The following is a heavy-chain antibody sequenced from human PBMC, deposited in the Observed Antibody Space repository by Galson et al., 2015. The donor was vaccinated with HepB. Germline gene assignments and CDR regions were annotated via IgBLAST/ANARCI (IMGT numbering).Heavy chain of an antibody. CDR2: VSYDGSNK. CDR1: GFTFTSHS. V-gene: IGHV3-30-3*01. J-gene: IGHJ4*02. Sequence: SLRLSCAASGFTFTSHSMHWVRQAPGKGLEWVAAVSYDGSNKYYADSVRGRFTISRDNSKNTIYLQMNSLRAEDTAMYYCAREATVTILWGYSDYWGQGTLVTVSS. CDR3: AREATVTILWGYSDY. D-gene: IGHD4-17*01.